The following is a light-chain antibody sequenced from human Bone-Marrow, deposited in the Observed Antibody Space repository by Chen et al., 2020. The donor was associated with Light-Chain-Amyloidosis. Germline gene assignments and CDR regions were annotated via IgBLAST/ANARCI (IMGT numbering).Light chain of an antibody. J-gene: IGLJ1*01. CDR1: SSAVGGDNH. Sequence: QSALTQPASVSVSPGQSITISCTGTSSAVGGDNHVSWYQQHPDKAPKLMIHEVTNRPSWVPDRFSGSKSDNTASLTISGLQTEDEADYFCSSYTITNTLVFGSGTRVTVL. V-gene: IGLV2-14*01. CDR3: SSYTITNTLV. CDR2: EVT.